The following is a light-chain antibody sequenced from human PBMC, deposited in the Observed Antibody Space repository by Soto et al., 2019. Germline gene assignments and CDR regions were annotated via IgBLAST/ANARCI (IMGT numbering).Light chain of an antibody. CDR3: KQYNSYYRA. J-gene: IGKJ1*01. CDR1: QSISTW. V-gene: IGKV1-5*03. Sequence: DIQMTHSPSTLSASVGDRVTITCRASQSISTWLAWYQQKPGKAPNLLIYKASNLESGVPLRFSGSGSGTEFTLTISSLQPDDFANYYCKQYNSYYRAFGQGTRV. CDR2: KAS.